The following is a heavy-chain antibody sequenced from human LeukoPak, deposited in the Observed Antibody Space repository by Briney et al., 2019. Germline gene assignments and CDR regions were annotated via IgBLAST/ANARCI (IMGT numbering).Heavy chain of an antibody. Sequence: GGSLRLSCAASGFTFSSYIMSWVRQAPGKGLEWVSGISGSGGNTYYADSVKGRFTISRDNSKNTLYLQMSSLRAEDTAAYYCAIDLHPGGNPDALENSGQGTMVTVSS. D-gene: IGHD4-23*01. CDR2: ISGSGGNT. CDR1: GFTFSSYI. V-gene: IGHV3-23*01. J-gene: IGHJ3*02. CDR3: AIDLHPGGNPDALEN.